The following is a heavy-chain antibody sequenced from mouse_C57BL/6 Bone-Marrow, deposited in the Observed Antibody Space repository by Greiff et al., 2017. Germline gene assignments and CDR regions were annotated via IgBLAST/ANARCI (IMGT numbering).Heavy chain of an antibody. J-gene: IGHJ1*03. V-gene: IGHV1-42*01. Sequence: EVKLQQSGPELVKPGASVKISCKASGYSFTGYYMNWVKQSPEKSLEWIGEINPSTGGTTYNQKFKAKATLTVDKSSSTAYMQLKSLTSEDSAVYYCARYRYYGSSHWYFDVWGTGTTVTVSS. CDR1: GYSFTGYY. CDR3: ARYRYYGSSHWYFDV. CDR2: INPSTGGT. D-gene: IGHD1-1*01.